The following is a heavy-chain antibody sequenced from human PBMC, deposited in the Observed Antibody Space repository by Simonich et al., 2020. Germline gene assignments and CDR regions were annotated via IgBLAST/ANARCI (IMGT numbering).Heavy chain of an antibody. CDR1: GFTFSSYA. CDR3: AREDLTGDAFDI. CDR2: ISDDGSNK. V-gene: IGHV3-30*07. J-gene: IGHJ3*02. Sequence: QVQLVESGGGVVQPGRSLRLSCAASGFTFSSYAMHWVRQAPGKGLEWVAGISDDGSNKYYADSVKGRFTISRDNSKNTLYLQMNSLRAEDTAVYYCAREDLTGDAFDIWGQGTMVTVSS. D-gene: IGHD7-27*01.